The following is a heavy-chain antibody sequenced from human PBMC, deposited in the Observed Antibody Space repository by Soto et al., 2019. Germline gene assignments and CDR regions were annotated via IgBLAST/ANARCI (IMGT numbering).Heavy chain of an antibody. CDR2: IYYSGST. J-gene: IGHJ5*02. Sequence: SETLSLTCTVSGGSISGYYWSWIRQPPGKRLEWIGYIYYSGSTYYNPSLKSRVTISIDTSKNQFSLKLSSVTAADTAVYYCARTPVDYDFWSGYSKNFWFDPWGQGTLVTVSS. CDR1: GGSISGYY. CDR3: ARTPVDYDFWSGYSKNFWFDP. V-gene: IGHV4-59*08. D-gene: IGHD3-3*01.